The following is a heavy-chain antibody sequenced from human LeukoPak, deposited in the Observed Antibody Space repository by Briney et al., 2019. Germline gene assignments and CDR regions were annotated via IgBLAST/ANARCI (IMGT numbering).Heavy chain of an antibody. V-gene: IGHV3-43*01. Sequence: PGGSLRLSCAASGFTFDDYTMPWVRQAPGKGLEWVSLISWDGGSTYYADSVKGRFTISRDNSKNSLYLQMNSLRTEDTALYYCAKGKEDNWYMDVWGKGTTVTVSS. CDR2: ISWDGGST. D-gene: IGHD2-15*01. CDR3: AKGKEDNWYMDV. CDR1: GFTFDDYT. J-gene: IGHJ6*03.